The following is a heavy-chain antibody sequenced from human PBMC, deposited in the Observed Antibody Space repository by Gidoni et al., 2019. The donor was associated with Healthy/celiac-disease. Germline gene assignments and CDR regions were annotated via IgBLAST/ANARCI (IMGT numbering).Heavy chain of an antibody. CDR2: INPSGGST. CDR1: GYTFTSYS. J-gene: IGHJ6*02. CDR3: ARDQSPAADYYYYGMDV. Sequence: QVQLVQSGAEVKKPGASVKVSCKASGYTFTSYSMHWVRQAPGQGLEWMGIINPSGGSTSYAQKFQGRVTMTRDTSTSTVYMELSSLRSEDTAVYYCARDQSPAADYYYYGMDVWGQGTTVTVSS. D-gene: IGHD6-13*01. V-gene: IGHV1-46*03.